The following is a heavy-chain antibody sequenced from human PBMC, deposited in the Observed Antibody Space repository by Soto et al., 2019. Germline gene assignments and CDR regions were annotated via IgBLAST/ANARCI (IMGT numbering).Heavy chain of an antibody. J-gene: IGHJ4*02. V-gene: IGHV1-69*01. CDR3: ARESANGGNPWAFDY. D-gene: IGHD2-8*01. Sequence: QEQLVQSGAEVKKPGSSVKVSCKASGDTFSSYAISWVRQAPGQGLDWMGGIIPFFNTPNYAQKFQGRVTITADESTSTAYMELSSLRSEDTATYYCARESANGGNPWAFDYWGQGTLVTVSS. CDR2: IIPFFNTP. CDR1: GDTFSSYA.